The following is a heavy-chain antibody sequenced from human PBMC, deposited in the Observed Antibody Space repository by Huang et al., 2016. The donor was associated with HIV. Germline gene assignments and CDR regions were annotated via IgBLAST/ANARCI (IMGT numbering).Heavy chain of an antibody. CDR1: GFIFSNYG. CDR2: ISYYGSNK. D-gene: IGHD6-19*01. CDR3: ALKGDSSGWEYFRH. Sequence: QVQLVESGGGVVQPGRSLRLSCAASGFIFSNYGMHLVRQAPGKGLEWVAFISYYGSNKYYTDSVKGLFSISRDNSKNTLYPQMNSLRAEDTAVYYCALKGDSSGWEYFRHWGQGTLVTVSS. V-gene: IGHV3-30*03. J-gene: IGHJ1*01.